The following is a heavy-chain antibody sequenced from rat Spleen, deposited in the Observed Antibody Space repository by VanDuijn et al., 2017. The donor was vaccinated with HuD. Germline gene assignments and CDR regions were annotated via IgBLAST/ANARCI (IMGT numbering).Heavy chain of an antibody. D-gene: IGHD1-6*01. Sequence: EVQLVDSGGGLVQPGRSLKLSCAASGFTFSDFAMHWIRQAPMKGLEWVATISPSGGKTYYRDSVRARFTISRDNAKSTLYLQMDSLMSEDTATYYCTTYSDYATSPFPYWGRGTLVTVSS. J-gene: IGHJ3*01. V-gene: IGHV5-19*01. CDR1: GFTFSDFA. CDR2: ISPSGGKT. CDR3: TTYSDYATSPFPY.